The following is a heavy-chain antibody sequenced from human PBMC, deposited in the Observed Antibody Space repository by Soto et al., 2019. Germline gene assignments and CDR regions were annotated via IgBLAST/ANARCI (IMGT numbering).Heavy chain of an antibody. D-gene: IGHD3-10*01. V-gene: IGHV1-69*13. Sequence: ASVKVSCKASGGTFSSYAISWVRQAPGQGLEWMGGIIPIFGTANYAQKFQGRVTITADESTSTAYMELSSLRSEDTAVYYCARAADITMVRGVIIPDYYYYYGMDVWGQGTTVTVSS. CDR2: IIPIFGTA. J-gene: IGHJ6*02. CDR3: ARAADITMVRGVIIPDYYYYYGMDV. CDR1: GGTFSSYA.